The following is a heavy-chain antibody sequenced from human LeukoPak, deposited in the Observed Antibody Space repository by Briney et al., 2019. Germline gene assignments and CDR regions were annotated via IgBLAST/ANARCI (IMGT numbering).Heavy chain of an antibody. CDR2: IGGNGGST. CDR3: AKASRADFVVLVAGTEC. CDR1: GFTFSSYG. J-gene: IGHJ4*02. D-gene: IGHD2-15*01. Sequence: PGGSLRLSCSASGFTFSSYGMSWVRQAPGKGLEWVSTIGGNGGSTYYADSVKGRFTISRDNSKNTLYLQMNSLRAEDTAVYYCAKASRADFVVLVAGTECWGQGTLVTVSS. V-gene: IGHV3-23*01.